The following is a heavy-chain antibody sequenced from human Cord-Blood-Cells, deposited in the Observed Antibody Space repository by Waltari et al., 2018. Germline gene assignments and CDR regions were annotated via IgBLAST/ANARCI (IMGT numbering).Heavy chain of an antibody. CDR2: MNPNSGNT. V-gene: IGHV1-8*03. CDR1: VYPFTRYH. Sequence: VQLVQSAAEVTKHGDSVTVACTASVYPFTRYHCTWVRNATGQGLEWMGWMNPNSGNTGYAQKFQGRVTITRNTSISTAYIELSSLRSEDTAVYYCARGHDAFDIWGQGTMVTVSS. CDR3: ARGHDAFDI. J-gene: IGHJ3*02.